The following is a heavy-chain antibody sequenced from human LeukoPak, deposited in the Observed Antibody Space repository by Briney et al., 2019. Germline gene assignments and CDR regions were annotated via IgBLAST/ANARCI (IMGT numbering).Heavy chain of an antibody. Sequence: ASVKVSCKASGGTFSSYAISWVRQAPGQRLEWMGGIIPIFGTANYAQKFQGRVTITADESTSTAYMELSSLRSEDTAVYYCARVTPNYYDSSGYYWGGFDYWGQGTLVTVSS. CDR2: IIPIFGTA. J-gene: IGHJ4*02. CDR1: GGTFSSYA. D-gene: IGHD3-22*01. V-gene: IGHV1-69*13. CDR3: ARVTPNYYDSSGYYWGGFDY.